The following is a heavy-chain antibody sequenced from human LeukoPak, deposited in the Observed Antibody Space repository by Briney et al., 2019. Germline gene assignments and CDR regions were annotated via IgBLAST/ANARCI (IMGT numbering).Heavy chain of an antibody. CDR2: ISGDGGST. Sequence: SGGSLRLSCAASGFTFDDYAMHWVRQAPGKGLDWVSLISGDGGSTYYADSVKGRFTISRDNSKNSLYLQMNSLRTEDTALYYCAKGGGYSYGRNWFDPWGQGTLVTVSS. CDR3: AKGGGYSYGRNWFDP. CDR1: GFTFDDYA. J-gene: IGHJ5*02. V-gene: IGHV3-43*02. D-gene: IGHD5-18*01.